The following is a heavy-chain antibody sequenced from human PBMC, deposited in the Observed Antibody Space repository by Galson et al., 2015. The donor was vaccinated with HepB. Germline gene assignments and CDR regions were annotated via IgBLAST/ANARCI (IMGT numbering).Heavy chain of an antibody. Sequence: SVKVSCKASGYTFTSYAMNWVRQAPGQGLEWMGWINTNTGNPTYAQGFTGRFVFSLDTSVSTAYLQISSLKTEDTAVYYCTTDPYFDWLPSDYWGQGTLVTVSS. D-gene: IGHD3-9*01. CDR2: INTNTGNP. V-gene: IGHV7-4-1*02. CDR1: GYTFTSYA. CDR3: TTDPYFDWLPSDY. J-gene: IGHJ4*02.